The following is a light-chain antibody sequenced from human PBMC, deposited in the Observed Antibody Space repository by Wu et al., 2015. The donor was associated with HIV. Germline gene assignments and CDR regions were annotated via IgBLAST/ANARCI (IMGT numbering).Light chain of an antibody. Sequence: EIVLTQSPGTLSFSPGQRVTLSCRASQSISGTHLAWYQQKPGQAPRLLISGASTRATGIPDRFSGRGSGTDFTLTISRLEFEDFAMYYCQQYGDSQVTFGQGTRLEIK. J-gene: IGKJ5*01. CDR3: QQYGDSQVT. V-gene: IGKV3-20*01. CDR1: QSISGTH. CDR2: GAS.